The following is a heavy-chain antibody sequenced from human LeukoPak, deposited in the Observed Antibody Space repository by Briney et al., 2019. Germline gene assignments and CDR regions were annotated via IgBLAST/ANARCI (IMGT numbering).Heavy chain of an antibody. CDR1: GGSFSGYY. J-gene: IGHJ6*02. CDR2: INHSGST. D-gene: IGHD3-3*01. V-gene: IGHV4-34*01. Sequence: SETLSLTCAVYGGSFSGYYWSWIRQPPGKGLEWIGEINHSGSTNYNPSLKSRITISVDTSKNQFSLKLSSVTAADTAVYYCARGPSGYYDRYYYGMDVWGQGTTVTVSS. CDR3: ARGPSGYYDRYYYGMDV.